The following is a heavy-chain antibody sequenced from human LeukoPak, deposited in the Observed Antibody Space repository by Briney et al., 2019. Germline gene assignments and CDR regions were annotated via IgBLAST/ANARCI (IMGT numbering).Heavy chain of an antibody. CDR2: IYYSGST. CDR1: GGSISGYY. D-gene: IGHD3-22*01. V-gene: IGHV4-59*01. J-gene: IGHJ4*02. CDR3: ARGASGYYNGVDY. Sequence: SETLSLTCTVSGGSISGYYWRWIRQPPGKGLEWIGYIYYSGSTNYNPSLKSRVAISVDTSKNQFSLKLSSVTAAGTAVYYCARGASGYYNGVDYWGQGTLVTVSS.